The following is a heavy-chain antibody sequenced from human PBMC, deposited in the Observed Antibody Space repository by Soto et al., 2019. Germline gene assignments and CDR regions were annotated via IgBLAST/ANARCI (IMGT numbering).Heavy chain of an antibody. CDR1: EFTFSSYW. V-gene: IGHV3-7*01. Sequence: GGSLRLSCAASEFTFSSYWMSWVRQAPGKGLEWVANIDQDGSEKYYVDSVKGRFTISRDNAQNSLYLQMNSLRAEDTAVYYCARDKTFGVVAPHYFDYWGQGTLVTVSS. CDR2: IDQDGSEK. CDR3: ARDKTFGVVAPHYFDY. J-gene: IGHJ4*02. D-gene: IGHD3-3*01.